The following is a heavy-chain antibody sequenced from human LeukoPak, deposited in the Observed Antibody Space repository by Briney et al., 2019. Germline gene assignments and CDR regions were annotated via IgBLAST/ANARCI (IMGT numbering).Heavy chain of an antibody. D-gene: IGHD4-23*01. J-gene: IGHJ3*02. CDR3: ARALRTTVVTQDAFDI. CDR1: GGSISSGSYY. V-gene: IGHV4-61*02. CDR2: IYTSGST. Sequence: SQTLSLTCTVSGGSISSGSYYWSWIRQPAGKGLEWIGRIYTSGSTNYNPSLKSRVTIAVDTSKNQFSLKLSSVTAADTAVYYCARALRTTVVTQDAFDIWGQGTMVTVSS.